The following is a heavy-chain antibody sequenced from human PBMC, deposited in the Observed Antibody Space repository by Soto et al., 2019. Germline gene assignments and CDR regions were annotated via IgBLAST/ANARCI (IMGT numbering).Heavy chain of an antibody. CDR1: GSDITTYY. Sequence: SETLSLTCTVSGSDITTYYWSWLRQSPGKGLEWIGHIYDTGSTTYNPPLKSRVTISVDTSNKQFSLRLTSVTAADTAVYYCARCPIDHNWFDPWGQGTLVTVSS. D-gene: IGHD3-9*01. V-gene: IGHV4-59*01. CDR2: IYDTGST. J-gene: IGHJ5*02. CDR3: ARCPIDHNWFDP.